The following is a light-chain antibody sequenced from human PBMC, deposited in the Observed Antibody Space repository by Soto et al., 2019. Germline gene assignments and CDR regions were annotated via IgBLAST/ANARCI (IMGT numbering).Light chain of an antibody. CDR1: QNIRGNE. CDR2: GGS. J-gene: IGKJ1*01. CDR3: RDCGTSHPWT. V-gene: IGKV3-20*01. Sequence: EVVLTQSPGALSLSPGEGVTLSCRASQNIRGNELAWYRQKRGQAPRLLIYGGSSRAEGIPDRFSGRGTGTNFTLTISRLEPEDSAVYYCRDCGTSHPWTFGQGTKLEIK.